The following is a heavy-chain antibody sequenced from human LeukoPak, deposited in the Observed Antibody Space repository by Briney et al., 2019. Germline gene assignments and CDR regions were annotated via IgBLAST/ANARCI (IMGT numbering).Heavy chain of an antibody. CDR1: GGSISSSSYY. CDR3: ARGRRDGYNLEYFDK. D-gene: IGHD5-24*01. Sequence: SETLSLTCTVCGGSISSSSYYWGWIRQPPGKGLEWIGSIYYSGSTYYNPSLKSRVTIYVDTSKNQFSLKLSSVTAADTAVYYCARGRRDGYNLEYFDKWGQGTLVTVSS. J-gene: IGHJ4*02. CDR2: IYYSGST. V-gene: IGHV4-39*01.